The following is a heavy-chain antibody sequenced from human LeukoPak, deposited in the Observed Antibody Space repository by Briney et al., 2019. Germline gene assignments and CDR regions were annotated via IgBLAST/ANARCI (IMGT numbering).Heavy chain of an antibody. CDR2: ISSSSNYI. Sequence: PGGSLRLSCAASGFTLSTYTMNWVRQAPGKGLEWVSSISSSSNYIYYVDSVKGRFTISRDNAKNSMYLQMNSLRAEDTAVYYCAGSWSPYDAFDIWGQGTMVSVSS. J-gene: IGHJ3*02. CDR1: GFTLSTYT. D-gene: IGHD6-13*01. V-gene: IGHV3-21*01. CDR3: AGSWSPYDAFDI.